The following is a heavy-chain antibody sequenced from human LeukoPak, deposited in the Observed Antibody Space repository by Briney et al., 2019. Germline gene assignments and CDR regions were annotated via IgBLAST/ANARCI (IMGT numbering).Heavy chain of an antibody. CDR1: GFIFSTIY. Sequence: SGGSLRLSCAASGFIFSTIYMSWVRQTPGQGLEWVANINVDGTAEYYVDSVKGRFTISKDNANNSLYLQMNSLRAEDTAVYYCARDPYRFAFDIWGQGTVVLVSS. CDR2: INVDGTAE. CDR3: ARDPYRFAFDI. D-gene: IGHD1-26*01. V-gene: IGHV3-7*03. J-gene: IGHJ3*02.